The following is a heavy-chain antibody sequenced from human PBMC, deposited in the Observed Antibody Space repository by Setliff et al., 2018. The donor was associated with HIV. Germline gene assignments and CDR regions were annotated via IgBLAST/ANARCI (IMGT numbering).Heavy chain of an antibody. V-gene: IGHV1-69*13. D-gene: IGHD2-21*01. Sequence: SVKVSCKASGGTFSSYAISWVRQAPGQGLEWMGGIIPIFGTANYAQKFQGRVTITADESTSTAYMELSSLRSEDTAVYYCTRGRGIIGALVYWGQGTLVTVSS. J-gene: IGHJ4*02. CDR1: GGTFSSYA. CDR3: TRGRGIIGALVY. CDR2: IIPIFGTA.